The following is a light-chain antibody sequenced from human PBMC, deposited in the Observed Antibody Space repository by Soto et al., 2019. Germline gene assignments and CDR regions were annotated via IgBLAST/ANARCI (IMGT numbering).Light chain of an antibody. Sequence: ETVMTQSPATLSVSPGERATLSCRAGQSISNNLAWYQQNPGQAPRLLIYGATTRPTGIPSRFSGSGSGTEFTLTISSLQSEDFAVYYCQQYNSWPLTFGGGTKVEIK. J-gene: IGKJ4*01. CDR2: GAT. CDR1: QSISNN. CDR3: QQYNSWPLT. V-gene: IGKV3-15*01.